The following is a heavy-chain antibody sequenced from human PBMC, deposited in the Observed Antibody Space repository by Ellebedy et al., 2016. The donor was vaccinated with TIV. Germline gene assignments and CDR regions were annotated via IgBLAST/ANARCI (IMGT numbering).Heavy chain of an antibody. CDR1: GGSFSGYY. J-gene: IGHJ4*02. CDR2: INHSGSS. V-gene: IGHV4-34*01. CDR3: AGTSMVSNYYFDY. D-gene: IGHD5-18*01. Sequence: MPSETLSLTCAVYGGSFSGYYWSWIRQPPGKGLEWIGEINHSGSSHYNPSLKSRVTISVDTSKNQFSLRLSSVTAADTAVYYCAGTSMVSNYYFDYWGQGSLVTVSS.